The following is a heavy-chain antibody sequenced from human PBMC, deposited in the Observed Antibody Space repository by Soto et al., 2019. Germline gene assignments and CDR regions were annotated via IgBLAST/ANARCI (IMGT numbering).Heavy chain of an antibody. D-gene: IGHD3-22*01. Sequence: TLSLTCTVSGGSISRGDYYWSWIRQPPGKGLEWIGYIYYSGSTYYNPSLKSRVTISVDTSKNQFSLKLTSVTAADTAVYYCARVFTLIPNWFAPWGQGTLVTVSS. J-gene: IGHJ5*02. V-gene: IGHV4-30-4*01. CDR3: ARVFTLIPNWFAP. CDR2: IYYSGST. CDR1: GGSISRGDYY.